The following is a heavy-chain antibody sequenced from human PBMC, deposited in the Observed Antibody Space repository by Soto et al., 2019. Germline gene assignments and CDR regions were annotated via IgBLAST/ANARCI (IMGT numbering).Heavy chain of an antibody. CDR2: INPSGGER. J-gene: IGHJ6*02. V-gene: IGHV1-46*01. CDR3: AREGGSSSYYYGMDV. D-gene: IGHD6-6*01. Sequence: ASVKVSCKASGYTFTSYYVHWVRLAPGQGFEWMGIINPSGGERRYAQKFQGRVTMTRDTSTSTVYMELSSLRSEDTAVYYCAREGGSSSYYYGMDVWGQGTTVTVSS. CDR1: GYTFTSYY.